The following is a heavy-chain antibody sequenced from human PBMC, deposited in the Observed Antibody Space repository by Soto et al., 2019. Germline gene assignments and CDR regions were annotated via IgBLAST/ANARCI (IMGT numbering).Heavy chain of an antibody. CDR3: ARDRVESGYPEYFQH. J-gene: IGHJ1*01. CDR2: IYSGGST. CDR1: GFTVSSNY. V-gene: IGHV3-53*01. D-gene: IGHD3-22*01. Sequence: EVQLVESGGGLIQPGGSLRLSCAASGFTVSSNYMSWVRQAPGKGLEWVSVIYSGGSTYYADSVKGRFTISRDNSKHPLSLQMHSLRAEDTAVYYCARDRVESGYPEYFQHWGQGTLVTVAS.